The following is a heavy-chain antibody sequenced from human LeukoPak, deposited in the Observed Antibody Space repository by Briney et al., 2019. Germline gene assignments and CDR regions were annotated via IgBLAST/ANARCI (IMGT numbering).Heavy chain of an antibody. V-gene: IGHV3-74*01. J-gene: IGHJ3*02. D-gene: IGHD3-22*01. CDR3: ASYDSSGYYYVDAFDI. CDR2: INSDGSST. Sequence: PGGSLRLSCAASGFTFSSYRMHWVRQAPGKGLVWVSRINSDGSSTSYADSVKGRFTISRDNAKNTLYLQMNSLRAEDTAVYYCASYDSSGYYYVDAFDIWGQGTMVTVSS. CDR1: GFTFSSYR.